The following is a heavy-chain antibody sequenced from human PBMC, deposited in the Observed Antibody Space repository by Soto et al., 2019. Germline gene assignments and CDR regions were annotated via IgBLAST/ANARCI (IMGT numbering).Heavy chain of an antibody. CDR1: GFTFSSYS. CDR2: ISSSSRYI. J-gene: IGHJ4*02. CDR3: ARAPYYYDSRGYWAY. Sequence: EVQLVESGGGLVKPGGSLRLSCAASGFTFSSYSMNWVRQAPGKGLEWVSSISSSSRYIYYADSVKGRFTISRDNAKNSLYLQMNSLRAEDTAVYYCARAPYYYDSRGYWAYWGQGTLVTVSS. V-gene: IGHV3-21*01. D-gene: IGHD3-22*01.